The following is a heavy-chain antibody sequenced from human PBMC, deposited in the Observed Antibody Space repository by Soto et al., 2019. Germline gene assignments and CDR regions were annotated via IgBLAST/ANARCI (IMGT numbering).Heavy chain of an antibody. CDR2: INPNSGGT. V-gene: IGHV1-2*02. CDR1: GYTFTDYN. Sequence: GASVNVSCKXSGYTFTDYNMHWVRQAPGQGLEWMGWINPNSGGTNYVQKFQGRVTMTRDTSISTAYMELSRLRSDDTAVYYCARVFDPWGQGTLVTVSS. CDR3: ARVFDP. J-gene: IGHJ5*02.